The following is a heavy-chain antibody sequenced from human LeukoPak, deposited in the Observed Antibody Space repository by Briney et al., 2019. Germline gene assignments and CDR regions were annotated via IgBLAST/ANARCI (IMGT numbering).Heavy chain of an antibody. CDR2: IIPILGIA. D-gene: IGHD2-21*01. V-gene: IGHV1-69*02. CDR3: ARGDTIRDAFDI. J-gene: IGHJ3*02. CDR1: GGTFSSYT. Sequence: ASVKVSCKASGGTFSSYTTSWVRQAPGQGLEWMGRIIPILGIANYAQKLQGRVTMTTDTSTSTAYMELRSLRSDDTAVYYCARGDTIRDAFDIWGQGTMVTVSS.